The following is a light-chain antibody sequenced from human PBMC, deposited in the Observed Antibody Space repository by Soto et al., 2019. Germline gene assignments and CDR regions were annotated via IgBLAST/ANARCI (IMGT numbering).Light chain of an antibody. V-gene: IGLV2-14*03. J-gene: IGLJ1*01. Sequence: QSALTQPASVSGSPGQSITISCTGTSSDVGGYIYVSWYQQHPGKAPKLMIYDVRNRPSGVSNRFSGSESGNTASLSISGLQAEDEADYYCSSYTSSSTLFVFGTGTKLTVL. CDR3: SSYTSSSTLFV. CDR2: DVR. CDR1: SSDVGGYIY.